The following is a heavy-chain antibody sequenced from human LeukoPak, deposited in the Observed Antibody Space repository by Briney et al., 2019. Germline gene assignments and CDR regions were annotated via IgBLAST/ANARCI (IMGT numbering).Heavy chain of an antibody. D-gene: IGHD6-19*01. CDR3: ARQWLVQRNPFDY. J-gene: IGHJ4*02. CDR2: INHSGST. Sequence: PSETLSLTCAVYGGSFSGYYWSWVRQPPGKGLEWIGEINHSGSTNYNPSLKSRVTISVDTSKNQFSLKLSSVTAADTAVYYCARQWLVQRNPFDYWGQGTLVTVSS. CDR1: GGSFSGYY. V-gene: IGHV4-34*01.